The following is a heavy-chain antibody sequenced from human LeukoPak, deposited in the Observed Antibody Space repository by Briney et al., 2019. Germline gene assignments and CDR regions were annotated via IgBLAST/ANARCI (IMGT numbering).Heavy chain of an antibody. D-gene: IGHD1-26*01. CDR3: AHRWVGALSFDP. J-gene: IGHJ5*02. Sequence: ESGPTLVKPTQTLTLTCTFSGFSLSTSGVGVGWIRQPPGKALEWLALIYWDDDKRYSPSLKSRLTITKGTSKNQVVLTMTNMDPVDTATYYCAHRWVGALSFDPWGQGTLVTVSS. CDR1: GFSLSTSGVG. V-gene: IGHV2-5*02. CDR2: IYWDDDK.